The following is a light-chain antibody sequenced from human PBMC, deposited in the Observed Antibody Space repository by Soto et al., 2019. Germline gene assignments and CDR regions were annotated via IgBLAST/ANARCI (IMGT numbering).Light chain of an antibody. CDR1: QNNSSW. V-gene: IGKV1-5*03. Sequence: DIQMTQSPSTLSASVGDRVTITCRASQNNSSWLAWYQQKPGKAPKLLISQASSLESGVPSRFSGSGSETEFTLTISSLQPDDFATYYCQQYKSYSRTFGQGTKVEIK. CDR2: QAS. CDR3: QQYKSYSRT. J-gene: IGKJ1*01.